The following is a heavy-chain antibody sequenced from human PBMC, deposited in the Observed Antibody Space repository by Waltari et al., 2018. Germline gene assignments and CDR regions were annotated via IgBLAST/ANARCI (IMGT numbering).Heavy chain of an antibody. V-gene: IGHV4-38-2*01. Sequence: QVQLQESGPGLVKPSETLSLTCAVSGYSISSGYYWGWIRQPPGKGLEWIGSIYHSGSTYYNPSLKSRVTISVDTSKNQFSLKLSSVTAADTAVYYCASRPGLIVEPAAYFDYWGQGTLVTVSS. J-gene: IGHJ4*02. CDR3: ASRPGLIVEPAAYFDY. D-gene: IGHD3-22*01. CDR2: IYHSGST. CDR1: GYSISSGYY.